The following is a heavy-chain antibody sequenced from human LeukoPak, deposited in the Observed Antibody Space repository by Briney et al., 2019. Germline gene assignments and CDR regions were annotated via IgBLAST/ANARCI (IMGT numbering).Heavy chain of an antibody. CDR2: IYTSGST. V-gene: IGHV4-61*02. CDR3: ARGYLTIRSSSWQAALGV. CDR1: GGSISSGSYY. Sequence: SETLSLTCTVSGGSISSGSYYWSWIRQPAGKGLEWIGRIYTSGSTNYNPSLKSRVTISVDTSKNQFSLKLSSVTAADTAVYYCARGYLTIRSSSWQAALGVWGQGTMVTVSS. J-gene: IGHJ3*01. D-gene: IGHD6-13*01.